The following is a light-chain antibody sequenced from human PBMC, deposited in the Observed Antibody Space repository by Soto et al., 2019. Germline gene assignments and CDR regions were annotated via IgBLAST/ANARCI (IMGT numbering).Light chain of an antibody. J-gene: IGLJ2*01. CDR1: SSDLCASNY. V-gene: IGLV2-8*01. CDR2: EVT. Sequence: QSALTQPPSASGSPGQSVTISCTGTSSDLCASNYVSWYQQHPGKAPQLMIYEVTKRPSRVPDRFSGSKSGNTASLTVSGLQAEDEADYYCSSYAGVSNPVFAGGTKLTV. CDR3: SSYAGVSNPV.